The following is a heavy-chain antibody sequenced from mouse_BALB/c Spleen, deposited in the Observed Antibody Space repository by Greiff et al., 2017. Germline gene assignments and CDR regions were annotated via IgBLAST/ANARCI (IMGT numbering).Heavy chain of an antibody. J-gene: IGHJ3*01. CDR1: GFTFSSYY. D-gene: IGHD3-1*01. Sequence: EVMLVESGGGLVKLGGSLKLSCAASGFTFSSYYMSWVRQTPEKRLELVAAINSNGGSTYYPDTVKGRFTISRDNAKNTLYLQMSSLKSEDTALYYCARQGSGFFAYWGQGTLVTVSA. CDR3: ARQGSGFFAY. CDR2: INSNGGST. V-gene: IGHV5-6-2*01.